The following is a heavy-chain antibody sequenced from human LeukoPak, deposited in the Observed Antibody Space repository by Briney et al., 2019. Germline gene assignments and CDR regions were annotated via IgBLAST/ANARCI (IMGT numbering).Heavy chain of an antibody. CDR1: GFTFSSYE. CDR3: ARPYCSSTSCYGFLEY. J-gene: IGHJ4*02. Sequence: GGSLRLSCAASGFTFSSYEMNWVRQAPGKGLGWVSYISSSGSTVYYADSVKGRFTISRDNVKNSLYLQMNSLRAEDTAVYYCARPYCSSTSCYGFLEYWGQGTLVTVSS. CDR2: ISSSGSTV. D-gene: IGHD2-2*01. V-gene: IGHV3-48*03.